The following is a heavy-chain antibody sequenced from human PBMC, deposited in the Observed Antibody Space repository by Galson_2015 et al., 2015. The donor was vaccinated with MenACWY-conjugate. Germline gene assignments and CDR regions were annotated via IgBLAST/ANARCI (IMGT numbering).Heavy chain of an antibody. CDR3: AISREVVTPFSPCDI. CDR2: IVIGNGNI. D-gene: IGHD4-23*01. CDR1: GFTFSSSS. V-gene: IGHV1-58*01. J-gene: IGHJ3*02. Sequence: SVKVSCKASGFTFSSSSVQWVRQARGQRLEWMGWIVIGNGNINYAQNFQERVTFTRDMSTSTAYMELSSLRSDDTAVYYCAISREVVTPFSPCDIWGQGTMITVSS.